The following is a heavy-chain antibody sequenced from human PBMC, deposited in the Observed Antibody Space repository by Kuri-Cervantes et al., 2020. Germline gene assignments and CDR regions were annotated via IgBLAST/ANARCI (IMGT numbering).Heavy chain of an antibody. Sequence: GESLKIPCAASGSTFSSYAMSWVRQAPGKGLEWVSAISGSGGSTYYADSVKGRFTISRDNSKNTLYLQMNSLRAEDTAVYYCARDSGEYCSGGSCYSSSFTSFDIWGQGTMVTVSS. CDR2: ISGSGGST. CDR1: GSTFSSYA. D-gene: IGHD2-15*01. J-gene: IGHJ3*02. V-gene: IGHV3-23*01. CDR3: ARDSGEYCSGGSCYSSSFTSFDI.